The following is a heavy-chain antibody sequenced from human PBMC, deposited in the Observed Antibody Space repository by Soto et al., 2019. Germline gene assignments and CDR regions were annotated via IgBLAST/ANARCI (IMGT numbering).Heavy chain of an antibody. V-gene: IGHV2-5*02. CDR1: GFSFTTNGVG. J-gene: IGHJ3*01. CDR3: AHRGRDYQDAFAF. D-gene: IGHD3-16*01. Sequence: QITLKESGPTLVKPTQTLTLTCTFSGFSFTTNGVGVGWIRQPPGKALEWLALIYWDDDERYNPSLKSRLTXTXDXXKNQVVLTMTNLDPVDTATYYCAHRGRDYQDAFAFWGQGTMVTVSS. CDR2: IYWDDDE.